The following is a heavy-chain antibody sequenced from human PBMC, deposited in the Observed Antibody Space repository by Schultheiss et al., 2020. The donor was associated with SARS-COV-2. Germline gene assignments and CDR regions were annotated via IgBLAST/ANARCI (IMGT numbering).Heavy chain of an antibody. V-gene: IGHV4-34*01. J-gene: IGHJ4*02. CDR1: GGSFSDYH. Sequence: SETLSLTCAVYGGSFSDYHWTWIRQPPGKGLEWIGEINRGGSTTYNPSLKGRVSISLDMSKNQFSLKLSSVTAADTAVYFCARCSSGYYGFDSWGQGTLVTVSS. D-gene: IGHD3-22*01. CDR3: ARCSSGYYGFDS. CDR2: INRGGST.